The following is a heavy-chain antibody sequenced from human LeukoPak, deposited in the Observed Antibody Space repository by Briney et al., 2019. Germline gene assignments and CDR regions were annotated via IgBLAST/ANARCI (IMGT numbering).Heavy chain of an antibody. CDR2: ISSSSSYI. CDR3: ARAEGYSGYDAGY. Sequence: GGSLRLSCAASGFTFSSYSMNWVRQAPGKGLEWVSSISSSSSYIYYADSVKGRFTISRDNAKNSLYLQMNSLRAEDTAVYYCARAEGYSGYDAGYWGQGTLVTASS. V-gene: IGHV3-21*01. J-gene: IGHJ4*02. CDR1: GFTFSSYS. D-gene: IGHD5-12*01.